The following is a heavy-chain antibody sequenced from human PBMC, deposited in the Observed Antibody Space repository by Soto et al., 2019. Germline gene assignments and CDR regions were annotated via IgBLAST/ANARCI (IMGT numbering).Heavy chain of an antibody. Sequence: QVQLQESGPGLVKPSETLSLSCTVSGGSISSYYWRWFRQSPGKRMEWIGYVHHSWGSSYNPSLQGRVAISIDTSKSQFSLKVTSVTATDTAVYYCARQGFGPLHGLVDVWGQGTTVTVSS. D-gene: IGHD3-10*01. CDR2: VHHSWGS. CDR1: GGSISSYY. CDR3: ARQGFGPLHGLVDV. J-gene: IGHJ6*02. V-gene: IGHV4-59*08.